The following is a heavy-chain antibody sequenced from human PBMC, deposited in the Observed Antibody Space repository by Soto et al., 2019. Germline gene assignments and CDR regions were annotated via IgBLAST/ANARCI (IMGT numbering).Heavy chain of an antibody. Sequence: GGSLRLSCAASGFTFSSYAMSWARQAPGKGLEWVSAISGSGGSTYYADSVKGRFTISRDNSKNTLYLQMNSLRAEDTAVYYCAKDDSSGEYYFDYWGQGTLVTVSS. V-gene: IGHV3-23*01. CDR2: ISGSGGST. J-gene: IGHJ4*02. CDR1: GFTFSSYA. CDR3: AKDDSSGEYYFDY. D-gene: IGHD6-19*01.